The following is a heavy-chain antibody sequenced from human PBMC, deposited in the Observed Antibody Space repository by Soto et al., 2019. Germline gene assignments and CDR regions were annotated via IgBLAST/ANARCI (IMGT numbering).Heavy chain of an antibody. CDR3: VKDGSSGWPYYYGLDV. CDR2: ISYDGSNK. Sequence: QVQLVESGGGVVQPGRSLRLSCAASGFTFSSYGMHWVRQAPGKGLEWVAVISYDGSNKYYADSVKGRFTIARDNSKNTLYLQMSSLRAEDTAVYYCVKDGSSGWPYYYGLDVWGQVTSFTVSS. J-gene: IGHJ6*02. V-gene: IGHV3-30*18. D-gene: IGHD6-19*01. CDR1: GFTFSSYG.